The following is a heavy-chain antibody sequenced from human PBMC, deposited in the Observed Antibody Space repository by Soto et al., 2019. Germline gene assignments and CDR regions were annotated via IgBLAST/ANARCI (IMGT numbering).Heavy chain of an antibody. D-gene: IGHD2-15*01. CDR2: IYYSGST. Sequence: QVQLQESGPGLVKPSQTLSLTCTVSGGSISSGDYYWSWIRQPTGRGLEWIGYIYYSGSTYYNPSLNSRVTISVDTSKNQFSLKLSSVTAADTAVHYCARARGARYFHYSGQGTLVTVSS. CDR3: ARARGARYFHY. CDR1: GGSISSGDYY. V-gene: IGHV4-30-4*01. J-gene: IGHJ4*02.